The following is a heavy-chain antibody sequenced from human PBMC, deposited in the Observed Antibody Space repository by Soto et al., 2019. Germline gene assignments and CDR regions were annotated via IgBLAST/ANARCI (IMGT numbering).Heavy chain of an antibody. J-gene: IGHJ4*02. CDR1: GFTFSSYA. D-gene: IGHD5-18*01. CDR2: ISGSGGST. V-gene: IGHV3-23*01. CDR3: ARNPWGDSYLQVDY. Sequence: EVQLLESGGGLVQPGGSLRLSCAASGFTFSSYAMSWVRQAPGKGLEWVSDISGSGGSTYYADSVKGRFTISRDNSKNTLYLQMNSLRAEDTAVYYCARNPWGDSYLQVDYWGQVTLFTVAS.